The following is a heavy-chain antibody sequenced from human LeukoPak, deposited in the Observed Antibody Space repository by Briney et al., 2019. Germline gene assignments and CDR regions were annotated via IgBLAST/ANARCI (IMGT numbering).Heavy chain of an antibody. V-gene: IGHV3-30*04. CDR2: ISYDGSNK. CDR1: GFTFSSYA. CDR3: AKSGYYDSSGELDY. Sequence: PGGSLRLSCAASGFTFSSYAMHWVRQAPGKGLEWVAVISYDGSNKYYADSVKGRFTISRDNSKNTLYLQMNSLRAEDTAIYHCAKSGYYDSSGELDYWGQGTLVTVSS. J-gene: IGHJ4*02. D-gene: IGHD3-22*01.